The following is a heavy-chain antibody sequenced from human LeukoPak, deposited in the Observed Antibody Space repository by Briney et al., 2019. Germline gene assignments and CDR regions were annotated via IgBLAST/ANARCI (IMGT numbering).Heavy chain of an antibody. D-gene: IGHD4-23*01. CDR1: GGCFSSYA. J-gene: IGHJ4*02. CDR2: IIPYLCIV. V-gene: IGHV1-69*04. Sequence: SVTVSCKPCGGCFSSYAFSWVRQAPGQGLEWMGRIIPYLCIVHYKQKFQGRVTITADKSTTTAYMELSSLRSEDTAVYYCARGWYSKEYGGNLPIDYWSQGTLVTVSS. CDR3: ARGWYSKEYGGNLPIDY.